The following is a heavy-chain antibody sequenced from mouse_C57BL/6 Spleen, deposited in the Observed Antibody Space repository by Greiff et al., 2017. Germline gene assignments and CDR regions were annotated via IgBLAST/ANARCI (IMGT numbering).Heavy chain of an antibody. J-gene: IGHJ4*01. CDR1: GYAFSSYW. D-gene: IGHD2-1*01. Sequence: QVQLQQSGAELVKPGASVKISCKASGYAFSSYWMNWVQQRPGKGLEWIGQIYPGDGDTNYNGKFKGKDTLTADKSSSTAYMQLSSLTSEDSAVYFCARRDGNYEVYAMGNSGQRASDTVSS. V-gene: IGHV1-80*01. CDR2: IYPGDGDT. CDR3: ARRDGNYEVYAMGN.